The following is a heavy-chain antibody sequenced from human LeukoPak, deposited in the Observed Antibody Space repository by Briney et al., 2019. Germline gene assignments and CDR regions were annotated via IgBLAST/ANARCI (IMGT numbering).Heavy chain of an antibody. J-gene: IGHJ5*02. V-gene: IGHV3-66*04. CDR1: GFTVSDNY. CDR3: ASQAGESTPRWFDP. CDR2: IYSGGST. Sequence: GGSLRLSCAASGFTVSDNYKTWVRQAPGKGLEWVSVIYSGGSTYYADSVKGRFTISRDNSKNTLYLQMNSLRAEDTAVYYCASQAGESTPRWFDPWGQGTLVTVSS. D-gene: IGHD4-17*01.